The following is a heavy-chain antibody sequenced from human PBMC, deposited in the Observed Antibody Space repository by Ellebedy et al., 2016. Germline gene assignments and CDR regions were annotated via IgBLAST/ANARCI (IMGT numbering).Heavy chain of an antibody. Sequence: SETLSLXXIVSGVSISSHYWNWIRQPAGKALEWVGRIYSSGHTNYNPSLQSRVTMSMDTSQNHFSLKLSSVTAADTAVYFCARIAGGPYYYFYYYIDVWGKGTTVTVSS. J-gene: IGHJ6*03. V-gene: IGHV4-4*07. D-gene: IGHD1-26*01. CDR2: IYSSGHT. CDR3: ARIAGGPYYYFYYYIDV. CDR1: GVSISSHY.